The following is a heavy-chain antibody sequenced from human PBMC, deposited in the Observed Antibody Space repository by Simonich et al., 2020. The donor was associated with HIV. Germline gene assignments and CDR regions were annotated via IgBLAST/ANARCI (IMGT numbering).Heavy chain of an antibody. Sequence: QVQLQQWGAGLLKPSETLSLTCAVYGGSFSGYSWSWIRQPPGKGLEWIGEINHSGSTNYNPSLKIRVTISVDTSKNQFSLKLSSVTAADTAVYYCARGFYQRLYYFDYWGQGTLVTVSS. V-gene: IGHV4-34*01. CDR1: GGSFSGYS. J-gene: IGHJ4*02. CDR2: INHSGST. CDR3: ARGFYQRLYYFDY. D-gene: IGHD2-2*01.